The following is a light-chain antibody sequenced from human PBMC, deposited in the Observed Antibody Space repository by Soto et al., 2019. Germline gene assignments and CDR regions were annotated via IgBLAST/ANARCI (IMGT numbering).Light chain of an antibody. Sequence: DIQMTQSPSSLSASVGDRVTITCQASEDIDNYLNWYQQKPGKAPKLLIFDASNLETRVPSRFSGSGSGTQFTLTIDSLQPEDVATYFCQQYDRPSYTFGQGTKVEIK. J-gene: IGKJ2*01. CDR3: QQYDRPSYT. CDR2: DAS. V-gene: IGKV1-33*01. CDR1: EDIDNY.